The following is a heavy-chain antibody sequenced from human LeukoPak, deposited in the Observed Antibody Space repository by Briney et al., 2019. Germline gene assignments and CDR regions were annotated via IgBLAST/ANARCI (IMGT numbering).Heavy chain of an antibody. D-gene: IGHD6-13*01. CDR1: GGSFSGYY. CDR2: INHSGST. J-gene: IGHJ4*02. Sequence: SETLSLTCAVYGGSFSGYYWSWIRQPPGKGLEWIGEINHSGSTNYNPSLKSRVTISVDTSKNQLSLKLSSVTAADTAVYYCARARVSRGFSYWGQGTLVTVSS. CDR3: ARARVSRGFSY. V-gene: IGHV4-34*01.